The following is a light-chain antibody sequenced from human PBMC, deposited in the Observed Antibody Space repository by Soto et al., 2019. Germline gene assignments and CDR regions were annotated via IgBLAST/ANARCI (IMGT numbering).Light chain of an antibody. CDR3: CSYAGSPRYV. CDR2: DVS. CDR1: SGDVGYYNY. J-gene: IGLJ1*01. V-gene: IGLV2-11*01. Sequence: QPVLTQPRSVSGSPGQSVTISCTGTSGDVGYYNYVSWYQQHPGKAPKVMIYDVSERPSGVPDRFSGSKSGNTASLTISGLQAEDEADYYCCSYAGSPRYVFGTGTQLTVL.